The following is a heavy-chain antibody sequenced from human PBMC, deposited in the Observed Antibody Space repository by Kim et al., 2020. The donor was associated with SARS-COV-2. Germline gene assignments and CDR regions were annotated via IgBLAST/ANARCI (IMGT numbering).Heavy chain of an antibody. CDR1: GFTFSSYA. V-gene: IGHV3-30-3*01. Sequence: GGSLRLSCAASGFTFSSYAMHWVRQAPGKGLEWVAVISYDGSNKYYADSVKGRFTISRDNSKNTLYLQMNSLRAEDTAVYYCARDEDRAAAGKLYVFFGPFDIWGPGTMVTVSS. CDR2: ISYDGSNK. D-gene: IGHD6-13*01. CDR3: ARDEDRAAAGKLYVFFGPFDI. J-gene: IGHJ3*02.